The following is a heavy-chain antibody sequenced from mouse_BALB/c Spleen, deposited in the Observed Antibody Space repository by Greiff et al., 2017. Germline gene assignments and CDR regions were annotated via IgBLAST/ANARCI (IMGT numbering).Heavy chain of an antibody. CDR3: ARSHYRYTYDAMDY. D-gene: IGHD2-14*01. CDR1: GFTFSSFG. Sequence: EVLLVESGGGLVQPGGSRKLSCAASGFTFSSFGMHWVRQAPEKGLEWVAYISSGSSTIYYADTVKGRFTISGDNPKNTLFLQMTSLRSEDTAMYYCARSHYRYTYDAMDYWGQGTSVTVSA. V-gene: IGHV5-17*02. CDR2: ISSGSSTI. J-gene: IGHJ4*01.